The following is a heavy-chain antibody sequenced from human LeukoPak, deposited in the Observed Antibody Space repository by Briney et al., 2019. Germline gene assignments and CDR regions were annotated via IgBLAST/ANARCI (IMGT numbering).Heavy chain of an antibody. CDR3: ARDYCSSTSCLFDY. CDR2: INPNSGDT. D-gene: IGHD2-2*01. V-gene: IGHV1-2*06. J-gene: IGHJ4*02. CDR1: GYTFTGYH. Sequence: ASVKVSCKAPGYTFTGYHIHWVRQAPGQGLEWMGRINPNSGDTNYAQKIQGRVTMTRDTSISTAYMELSRLRSDDTAVYYCARDYCSSTSCLFDYWGQGTLVTVSS.